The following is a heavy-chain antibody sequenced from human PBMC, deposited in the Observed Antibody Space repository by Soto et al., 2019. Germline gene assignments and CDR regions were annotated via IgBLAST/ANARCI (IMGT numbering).Heavy chain of an antibody. V-gene: IGHV3-21*01. CDR3: AIDCSSTSCYVGGFDY. Sequence: EVQLVESGGGLVKPGGSLRLSCAASGFTFSSYSMNWVRQAPGKGLEWVSSISSSSSYIYYADAVKGRFTISRDKAKNSLYLQMNSLRAEDTAVYYCAIDCSSTSCYVGGFDYWGQGTLVTVSS. CDR1: GFTFSSYS. D-gene: IGHD2-2*01. CDR2: ISSSSSYI. J-gene: IGHJ4*02.